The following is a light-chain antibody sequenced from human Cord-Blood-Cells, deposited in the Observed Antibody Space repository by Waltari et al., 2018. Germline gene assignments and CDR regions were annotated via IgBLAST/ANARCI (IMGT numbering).Light chain of an antibody. V-gene: IGKV4-1*01. Sequence: DIVMTQSPDSLXXXXGXXXTXXCKSXQSVLYSSNNKNYLAWYQQKPGQPPKLLIYWASTRESGVPDRFSGSGSGTDFTLTISSLQAEDVAVYYCQQYYSTPLTFGGGTKVEIK. CDR2: WAS. CDR1: QSVLYSSNNKNY. J-gene: IGKJ4*01. CDR3: QQYYSTPLT.